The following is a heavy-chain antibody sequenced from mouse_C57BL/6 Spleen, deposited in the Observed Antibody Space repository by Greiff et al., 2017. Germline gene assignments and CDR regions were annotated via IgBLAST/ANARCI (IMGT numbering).Heavy chain of an antibody. V-gene: IGHV1-82*01. CDR3: ARPLMGSGAMDY. Sequence: QVQLKESGPELVKPGASVKISCKASGYAFSSSWMNWVKQRPGKGLEWIGRIYPGDGDTNYNGKFKGKATLTADKSSSTAYMQLSSLTSEDSAVYFCARPLMGSGAMDYWGQGTSVTVSS. CDR1: GYAFSSSW. D-gene: IGHD1-1*02. J-gene: IGHJ4*01. CDR2: IYPGDGDT.